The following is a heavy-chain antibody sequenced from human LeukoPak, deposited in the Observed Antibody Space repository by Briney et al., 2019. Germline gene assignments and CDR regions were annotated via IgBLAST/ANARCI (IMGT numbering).Heavy chain of an antibody. CDR3: ARDSGGGGDDY. Sequence: QPGGSLRLSCAGSGFSFSSHTMNWVRQAPGRGLQWVSAISGSGGSAYYADSVKGRFTISRDNSKDTLYLQMNSLRAEDTAVYYCARDSGGGGDDYWGQGTLVTVSS. J-gene: IGHJ4*02. CDR2: ISGSGGSA. CDR1: GFSFSSHT. D-gene: IGHD2-21*02. V-gene: IGHV3-23*01.